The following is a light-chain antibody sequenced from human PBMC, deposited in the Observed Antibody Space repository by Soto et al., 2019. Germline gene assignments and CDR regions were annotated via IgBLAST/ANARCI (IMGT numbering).Light chain of an antibody. Sequence: QSALTQPASVSGSPGQSITISCTGTSSDVGGYNYVSWYQQHPGKAPKFMIYDVSNRPSGVSNRFSGSKSXXXXSLTISGXQAEDEADYYCSSYTTSNTRQIVFGTGTKVTVL. V-gene: IGLV2-14*01. J-gene: IGLJ1*01. CDR3: SSYTTSNTRQIV. CDR1: SSDVGGYNY. CDR2: DVS.